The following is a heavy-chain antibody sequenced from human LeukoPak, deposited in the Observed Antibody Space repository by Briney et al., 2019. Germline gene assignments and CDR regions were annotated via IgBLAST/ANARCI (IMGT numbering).Heavy chain of an antibody. CDR3: AKHPTTYYDSSGYYPIEYFQH. Sequence: GGSLRLSCAASGFTFSSYAMSWVRQAPGKGLEWVSAISGSGGSTYYADSVKGRFTISRDNSKNTLYLQMNSLRAEDTAVYYCAKHPTTYYDSSGYYPIEYFQHWGQGTLVTVSS. CDR2: ISGSGGST. V-gene: IGHV3-23*01. D-gene: IGHD3-22*01. CDR1: GFTFSSYA. J-gene: IGHJ1*01.